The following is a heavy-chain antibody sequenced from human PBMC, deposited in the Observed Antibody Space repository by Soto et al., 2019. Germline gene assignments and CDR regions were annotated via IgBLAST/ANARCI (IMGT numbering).Heavy chain of an antibody. CDR2: ISGSGGST. CDR1: GFTFSSYA. J-gene: IGHJ4*02. Sequence: GGSLRLSCAASGFTFSSYAMSWARQAPGKGLEWVSAISGSGGSTYYADSVKGRFTISRDNSKNTLYLQMNSLRAEDTAVYYCAKDQIAVRGVMAFDYWGQGTLVTVSS. V-gene: IGHV3-23*01. D-gene: IGHD3-10*01. CDR3: AKDQIAVRGVMAFDY.